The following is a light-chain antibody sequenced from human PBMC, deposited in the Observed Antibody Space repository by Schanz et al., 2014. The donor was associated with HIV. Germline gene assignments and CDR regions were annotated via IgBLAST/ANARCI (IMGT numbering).Light chain of an antibody. J-gene: IGKJ5*01. CDR2: GAS. CDR3: QQYNNWPSA. V-gene: IGKV3-15*01. CDR1: QTVSSN. Sequence: EIVMTQSPATLSVSQGERATLSCRASQTVSSNLAWYQQKPGQAPRLLIFGASTRATGVPVRFSGSGSGTEFTLTISSLQSEDFAVYYCQQYNNWPSAFGQGTRLEIK.